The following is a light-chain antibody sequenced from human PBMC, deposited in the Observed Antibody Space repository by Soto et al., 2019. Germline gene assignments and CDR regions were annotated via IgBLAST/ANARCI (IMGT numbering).Light chain of an antibody. CDR3: HQTSNIPFT. CDR2: ATP. Sequence: DIQMTQSPSSLSASVGDRVTITCRASQNIRRYLNWYQQKQGKAPKLLIYATPSLQSGVPSRFSGSGSGADFTLTISSLQPEDFATYYCHQTSNIPFTFGGGTKVEN. CDR1: QNIRRY. J-gene: IGKJ4*01. V-gene: IGKV1-39*01.